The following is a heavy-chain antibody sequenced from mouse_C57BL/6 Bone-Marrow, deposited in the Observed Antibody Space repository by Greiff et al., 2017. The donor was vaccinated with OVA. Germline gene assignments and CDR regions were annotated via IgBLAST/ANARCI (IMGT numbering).Heavy chain of an antibody. CDR2: IHPNSGST. CDR3: ARGRLRPYWYFDV. D-gene: IGHD2-4*01. V-gene: IGHV1-64*01. CDR1: GYTFTSYW. Sequence: QVQLKQPGAELVKPGASVKLSCKASGYTFTSYWMHWVKQRPGQGLEWIGMIHPNSGSTNYNEKFKSKATLTVDKSSSTAYMKLSSLTSEDSAVYYCARGRLRPYWYFDVWGTGTTVTVSS. J-gene: IGHJ1*03.